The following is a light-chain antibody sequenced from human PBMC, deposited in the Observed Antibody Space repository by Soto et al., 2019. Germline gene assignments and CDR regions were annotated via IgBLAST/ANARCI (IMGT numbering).Light chain of an antibody. CDR2: AAS. CDR1: QSISSH. Sequence: DIQMTQSPSSLSASVEDRVTITCRASQSISSHLNWYQQKPGKAPKLLIHAASNLQGGVPSRFSGSGSGTDFTLTISRLQPEDFATYYCQQSDSIPFTFGPGTKVEIK. CDR3: QQSDSIPFT. J-gene: IGKJ3*01. V-gene: IGKV1-39*01.